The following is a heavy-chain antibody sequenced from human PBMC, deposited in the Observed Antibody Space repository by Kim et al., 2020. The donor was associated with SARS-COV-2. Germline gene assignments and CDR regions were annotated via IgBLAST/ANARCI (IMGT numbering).Heavy chain of an antibody. V-gene: IGHV1-69*13. J-gene: IGHJ6*03. D-gene: IGHD3-10*01. CDR1: GGTFSSYA. CDR3: AGLWFRELFPGYYYMDV. Sequence: SVKVSCKASGGTFSSYAISWVRQAPGQGLEWMGGIIPIFGTANYAQKFQGRVTITADESTSTDYMELSSLRSEDTAVYYCAGLWFRELFPGYYYMDVWGKGTTVTVSS. CDR2: IIPIFGTA.